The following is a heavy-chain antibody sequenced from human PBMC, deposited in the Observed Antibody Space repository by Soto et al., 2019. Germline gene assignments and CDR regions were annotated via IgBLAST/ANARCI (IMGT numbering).Heavy chain of an antibody. CDR1: GFTYSSYS. J-gene: IGHJ6*02. CDR3: ANSLDV. D-gene: IGHD2-15*01. V-gene: IGHV3-48*01. Sequence: SLRLSGAGSGFTYSSYSMNWVRQAPGKGLKWVSYISSSSSTIYYADSVKGRFTISRDNAKNSLYLQMNSLRAEETAVYYCANSLDVWGQGTTFTVSS. CDR2: ISSSSSTI.